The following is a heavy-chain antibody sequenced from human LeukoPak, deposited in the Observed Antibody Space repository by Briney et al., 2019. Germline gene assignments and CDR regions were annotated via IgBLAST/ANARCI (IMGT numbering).Heavy chain of an antibody. Sequence: GGSLRLSCAASGFTFTYAWMSWVRQAPGKGLEWVAQILSKSDGGAVAYAASVKGRFTISRDDSKETLYLQMNSLKTEDTAVYYCTTMYSGGMAVWGHGTTVTVSS. CDR2: ILSKSDGGAV. CDR1: GFTFTYAW. D-gene: IGHD3-10*01. J-gene: IGHJ6*02. V-gene: IGHV3-15*01. CDR3: TTMYSGGMAV.